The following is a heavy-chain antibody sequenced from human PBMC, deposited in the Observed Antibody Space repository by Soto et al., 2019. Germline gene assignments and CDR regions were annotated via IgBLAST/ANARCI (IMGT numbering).Heavy chain of an antibody. CDR1: GFTFSSYA. CDR2: ISGSGGST. Sequence: EVQLLESGGGLVQPGGSLRLSCAASGFTFSSYAMSWVRQAPGKGLEWVSAISGSGGSTYYADSVKGRFTISRDNSKNTLYLQMNSLRAEDTAVYYCAKDDSANTGSHAGWYFDLWGRGTLVTVSS. CDR3: AKDDSANTGSHAGWYFDL. D-gene: IGHD5-18*01. J-gene: IGHJ2*01. V-gene: IGHV3-23*01.